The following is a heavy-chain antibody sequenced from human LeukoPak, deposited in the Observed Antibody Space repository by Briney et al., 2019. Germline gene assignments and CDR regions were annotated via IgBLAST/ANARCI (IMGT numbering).Heavy chain of an antibody. J-gene: IGHJ4*02. CDR2: IYSGGST. D-gene: IGHD2-2*02. V-gene: IGHV3-53*01. CDR1: GFTVSSNY. CDR3: ARDVGERQPLLYGTFDY. Sequence: GGSLRLSCAASGFTVSSNYISWVRQAPGKGLEWVSVIYSGGSTYYADSVKGRFTISRDNSKNTLYLQMNSLRAEDTAVYYCARDVGERQPLLYGTFDYWGQGTLVTVSS.